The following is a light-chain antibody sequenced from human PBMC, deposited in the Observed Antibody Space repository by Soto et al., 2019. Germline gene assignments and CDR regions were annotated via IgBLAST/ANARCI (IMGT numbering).Light chain of an antibody. CDR3: QQYTTSPFT. Sequence: EIVLTQSPGTLYLSPGERATLYCRASQSVGSNYLAWYQQKPGQAPRVLIYGASSRATGIPDRFSGSGSGADFTLTISRLEPEDFAVYYCQQYTTSPFTFGPGPKMDIK. CDR1: QSVGSNY. J-gene: IGKJ3*01. V-gene: IGKV3-20*01. CDR2: GAS.